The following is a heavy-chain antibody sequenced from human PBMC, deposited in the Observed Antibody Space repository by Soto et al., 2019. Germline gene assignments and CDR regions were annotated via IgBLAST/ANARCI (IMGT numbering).Heavy chain of an antibody. CDR1: GGSISSGGYY. CDR3: GGAYYFGGARGWSAP. CDR2: IYYSGST. D-gene: IGHD3-10*01. J-gene: IGHJ5*02. V-gene: IGHV4-31*03. Sequence: SETLSLTCTVSGGSISSGGYYWSWIRQHPGKGLEWIGYIYYSGSTYYNPSLKSRVTISVDASKNQFSLKLSSVTAADTAVYYCGGAYYFGGARGWSAPGGKGTLAPVSP.